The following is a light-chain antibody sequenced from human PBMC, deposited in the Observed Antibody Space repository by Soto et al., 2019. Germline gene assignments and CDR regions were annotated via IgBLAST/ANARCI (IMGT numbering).Light chain of an antibody. CDR1: QSVSSSY. Sequence: EMVLTQSPGALSLSPGERATLSCRASQSVSSSYLAWYQHKPDQAPRLLIYGASSRATGIPARFSGSGSGTDCTLTISRLEPEEFAVYYCLQYGSSPHTFGQGTRLELK. CDR3: LQYGSSPHT. CDR2: GAS. V-gene: IGKV3-20*01. J-gene: IGKJ5*01.